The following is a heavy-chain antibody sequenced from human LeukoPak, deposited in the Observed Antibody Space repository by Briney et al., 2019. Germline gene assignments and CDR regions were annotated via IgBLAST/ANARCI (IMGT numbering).Heavy chain of an antibody. CDR2: ISTNSGGT. Sequence: ASVKVSCKTSGYTFTDYYIHWVRQAPGQGLEWMGWISTNSGGTNYAQKFQGRVTMTRDTSISTAYMDLSSLTSDDTAVYYYARNLVGPTDVDYWGQGTPVTVSA. J-gene: IGHJ4*02. CDR1: GYTFTDYY. CDR3: ARNLVGPTDVDY. V-gene: IGHV1-2*02. D-gene: IGHD1-26*01.